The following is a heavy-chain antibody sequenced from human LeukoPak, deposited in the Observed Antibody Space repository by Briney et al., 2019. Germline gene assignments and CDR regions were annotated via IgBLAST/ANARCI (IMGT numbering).Heavy chain of an antibody. Sequence: SETLSLTRAVYGGSFSGYYWSWIRQPPGKGLEWIGEINHSGSTNYNPSLKSRVTISVDTSKNQFSLKLSSVTAADTAVYYCASVGGWYRTAWFDPWGQGTLVTVSS. CDR3: ASVGGWYRTAWFDP. CDR2: INHSGST. J-gene: IGHJ5*02. V-gene: IGHV4-34*01. D-gene: IGHD6-19*01. CDR1: GGSFSGYY.